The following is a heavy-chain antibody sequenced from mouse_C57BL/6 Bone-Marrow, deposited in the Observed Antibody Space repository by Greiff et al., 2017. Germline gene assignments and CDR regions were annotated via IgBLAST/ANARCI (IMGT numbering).Heavy chain of an antibody. CDR2: ISSGSSTI. CDR1: GFTFSDYG. CDR3: ALDSSGPLAMDY. Sequence: EVKLVESGGGLVKPGGSLKLSCAASGFTFSDYGMHWVRQAPEKGLEWVAYISSGSSTIYYADTVKGRFTISRDNAKNTLFLQMTSLRSEDTAMYYCALDSSGPLAMDYWGQGTSVTVSS. D-gene: IGHD3-2*02. J-gene: IGHJ4*01. V-gene: IGHV5-17*01.